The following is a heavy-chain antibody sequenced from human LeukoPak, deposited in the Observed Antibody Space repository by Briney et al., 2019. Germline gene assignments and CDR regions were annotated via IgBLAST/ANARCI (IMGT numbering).Heavy chain of an antibody. CDR3: AKDRGAAGPNWFDP. J-gene: IGHJ5*02. Sequence: PGGSLRLSCAASGFTFDDYAMHWVRQAPRKGLEWVSGISWNSGSIGYADSVKGRFTISRDNAKNSLYLQMNSLRAEDTAVYYCAKDRGAAGPNWFDPWGQGTLVTVSS. CDR1: GFTFDDYA. CDR2: ISWNSGSI. V-gene: IGHV3-9*01. D-gene: IGHD6-13*01.